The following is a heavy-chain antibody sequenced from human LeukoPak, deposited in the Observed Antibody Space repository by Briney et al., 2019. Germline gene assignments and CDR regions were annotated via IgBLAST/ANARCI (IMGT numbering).Heavy chain of an antibody. CDR3: ARAVQLERPPPLIGYYYMDV. Sequence: SETLSLTCTVSGGSISSYYWSWIRQPPGKGLEWIGYIYYSGSTNYNPSLKSRVTISLDTSKNQFSLKLSSVTAAATAVYYCARAVQLERPPPLIGYYYMDVWGKGTTVTVSS. CDR2: IYYSGST. D-gene: IGHD1-1*01. V-gene: IGHV4-59*01. CDR1: GGSISSYY. J-gene: IGHJ6*03.